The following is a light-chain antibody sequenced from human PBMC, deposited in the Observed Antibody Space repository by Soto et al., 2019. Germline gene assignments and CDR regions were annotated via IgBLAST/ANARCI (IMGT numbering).Light chain of an antibody. CDR2: GAS. J-gene: IGKJ5*01. CDR3: QQYGSSPLT. CDR1: QSVSSSY. Sequence: EIVLTQSPGTLSLSPGERATLSCRARQSVSSSYLAWYQQKAGQAPRLLIYGASSRATGIPDRFSGSGSGTDFTLTISRLEPEDFAVYYCQQYGSSPLTFGQGTRLEIK. V-gene: IGKV3-20*01.